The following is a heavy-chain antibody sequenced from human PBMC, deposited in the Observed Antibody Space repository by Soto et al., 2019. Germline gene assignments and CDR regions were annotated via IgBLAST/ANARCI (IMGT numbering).Heavy chain of an antibody. V-gene: IGHV1-69*01. Sequence: QVHLAQSGAEVRKHGSSEKVSCPTSGGAFSAFAFSWVRQAPGPGLEWMGGIIPMFDASKDAQRFQGRVTLTADASSKTVYSTLSNLTPADTAAYYCARGGIVAVPAARSSYHEYTNYRFESWVQGTLVSVSS. J-gene: IGHJ4*02. CDR1: GGAFSAFA. CDR3: ARGGIVAVPAARSSYHEYTNYRFES. CDR2: IIPMFDAS. D-gene: IGHD3-16*02.